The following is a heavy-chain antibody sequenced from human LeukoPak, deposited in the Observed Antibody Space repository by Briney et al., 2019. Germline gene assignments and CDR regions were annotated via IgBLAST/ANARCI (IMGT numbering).Heavy chain of an antibody. CDR1: GFTFTTYW. J-gene: IGHJ4*02. V-gene: IGHV3-7*01. CDR2: INQVGSSK. Sequence: GGSLRLSCAASGFTFTTYWMGWGRQAPGKGPEWVANINQVGSSKYFVDSVKGRFIISRDNAKNSLYLQMNSLRDEDTAVYYCANLGPPGRDHYLESWGQGTLVTVSS. CDR3: ANLGPPGRDHYLES. D-gene: IGHD5-24*01.